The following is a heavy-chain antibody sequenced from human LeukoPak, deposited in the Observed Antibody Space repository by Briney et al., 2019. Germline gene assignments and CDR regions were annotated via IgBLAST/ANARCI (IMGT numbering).Heavy chain of an antibody. D-gene: IGHD3-22*01. CDR3: ARVAMAENYYDSGGYFDY. V-gene: IGHV4-59*01. J-gene: IGHJ4*02. CDR2: IYYDGST. Sequence: SETLSLTCTVSGDSISSYYWSWIRQPPGKGLEWIGYIYYDGSTNYNPSLKSRVTISVDTSKNQFSLKLSSVTAADTAVYYCARVAMAENYYDSGGYFDYWGQGTLVTVSS. CDR1: GDSISSYY.